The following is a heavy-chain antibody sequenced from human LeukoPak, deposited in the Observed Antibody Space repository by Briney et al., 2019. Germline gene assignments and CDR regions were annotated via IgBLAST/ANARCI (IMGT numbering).Heavy chain of an antibody. CDR1: GFTFNNYA. D-gene: IGHD6-19*01. J-gene: IGHJ4*02. Sequence: GGSLRLSCAASGFTFNNYAMSWVRQAPGKGLEWISAISNSGNGTYYSDSAQGRFTISRDNSINTLYLQVNSLRADDTARYYCAKAFGSGWYSGHWGQGTLVTVSS. CDR2: ISNSGNGT. CDR3: AKAFGSGWYSGH. V-gene: IGHV3-23*01.